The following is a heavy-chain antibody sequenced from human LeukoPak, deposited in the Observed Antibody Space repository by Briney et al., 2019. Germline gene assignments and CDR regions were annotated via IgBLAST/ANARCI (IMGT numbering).Heavy chain of an antibody. CDR3: ARSSAPLGDYVY. J-gene: IGHJ4*02. V-gene: IGHV4-34*01. Sequence: KLSETLSLTCAVYGGSFSGYYWSWIRQPPGKGLEWIGEINHSGSTNYNPSLKSRVTISVDTSKNQFSLKLSSVTAADTAVYYCARSSAPLGDYVYWGQGTLVTVSS. CDR1: GGSFSGYY. CDR2: INHSGST. D-gene: IGHD4-17*01.